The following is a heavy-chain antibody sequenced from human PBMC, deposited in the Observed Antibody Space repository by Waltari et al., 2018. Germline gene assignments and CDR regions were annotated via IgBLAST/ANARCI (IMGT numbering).Heavy chain of an antibody. Sequence: QVQLVQSGAEVKKPGSSVKFSCKASGGTFSSYAISWVRQAPGQGLEWMGGIIPILGIANYAQKFQGRVKITADESTSTAYMELSSLRSEDTAVYYCAREYCSGGSCYDYWGQGTLVTVSS. CDR2: IIPILGIA. CDR3: AREYCSGGSCYDY. CDR1: GGTFSSYA. J-gene: IGHJ4*02. D-gene: IGHD2-15*01. V-gene: IGHV1-69*04.